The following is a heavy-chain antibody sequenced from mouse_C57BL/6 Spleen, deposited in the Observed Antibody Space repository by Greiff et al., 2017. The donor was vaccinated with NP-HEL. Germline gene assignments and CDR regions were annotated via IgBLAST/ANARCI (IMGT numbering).Heavy chain of an antibody. D-gene: IGHD1-1*01. CDR1: GYTFTSYG. CDR3: AGGYGSSRTTLGY. J-gene: IGHJ2*01. Sequence: EVQLQQSGAELVRPGSSVKMSCKTSGYTFTSYGINWVKQRPGQGLEWIGYIYIGNGYTEYNAKFKGKATLTSDTSSSTAYMQLSSLTSEDSAIYFCAGGYGSSRTTLGYWGQGTTLTVSS. V-gene: IGHV1-58*01. CDR2: IYIGNGYT.